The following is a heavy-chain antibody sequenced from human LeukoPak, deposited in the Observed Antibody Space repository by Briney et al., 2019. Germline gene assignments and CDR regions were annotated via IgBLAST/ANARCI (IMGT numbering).Heavy chain of an antibody. CDR1: GYTFTSYD. Sequence: ASVKVSCKASGYTFTSYDINWVRQATGQGLEWMGWMNPNSGNTGYAQKFQGRVTMTRNTSISTAYMELSSLRSEDTAVYYCAREHVGIEYSSSEGYYYYMDVWGKGTTVTVSS. CDR2: MNPNSGNT. V-gene: IGHV1-8*01. D-gene: IGHD6-6*01. J-gene: IGHJ6*03. CDR3: AREHVGIEYSSSEGYYYYMDV.